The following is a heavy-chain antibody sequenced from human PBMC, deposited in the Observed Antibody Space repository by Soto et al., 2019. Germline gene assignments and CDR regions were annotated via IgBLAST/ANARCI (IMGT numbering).Heavy chain of an antibody. CDR2: IYYRGRT. CDR3: AGHPANESGDSVDY. CDR1: DGSISNYY. Sequence: QVQLQESGPGLVKPSETLSLTCTVSDGSISNYYWSWIRQPPGKGLEWIGHIYYRGRTNYNPSLKSRVTMSVDTSKNQFSLKLSSVTAADTAVYYCAGHPANESGDSVDYWGQGTLVTVSS. J-gene: IGHJ4*02. D-gene: IGHD2-21*01. V-gene: IGHV4-59*08.